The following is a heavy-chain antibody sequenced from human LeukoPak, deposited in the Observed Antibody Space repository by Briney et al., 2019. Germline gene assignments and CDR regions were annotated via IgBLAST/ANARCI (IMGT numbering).Heavy chain of an antibody. V-gene: IGHV3-23*01. D-gene: IGHD3-9*01. Sequence: PGGSLRLSCAASGFTFSSYAMSWARQAPGKGLEWVSAISGSGGSTYSADSVKGRFTISRDNSKNTLYLQMNSLRAEDTAVYYCAKCILTGYYKGYMDVWGKGTTVTISS. CDR1: GFTFSSYA. CDR3: AKCILTGYYKGYMDV. CDR2: ISGSGGST. J-gene: IGHJ6*03.